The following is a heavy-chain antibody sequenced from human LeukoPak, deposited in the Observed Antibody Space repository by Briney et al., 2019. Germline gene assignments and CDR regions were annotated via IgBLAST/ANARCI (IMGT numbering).Heavy chain of an antibody. CDR1: GFTFSSYG. J-gene: IGHJ5*02. CDR3: ASFGLGGDFWSGYYWSGWNSGPNNWFDP. D-gene: IGHD3-3*01. CDR2: IKQDGSEK. Sequence: PGGSLRLSCAASGFTFSSYGMHWVRQAPGKGLEWVANIKQDGSEKYYVDSVKGRFTISRDNAKNSLYLQMNSLRAEDTAVYYCASFGLGGDFWSGYYWSGWNSGPNNWFDPWGQGTLVTVSS. V-gene: IGHV3-7*01.